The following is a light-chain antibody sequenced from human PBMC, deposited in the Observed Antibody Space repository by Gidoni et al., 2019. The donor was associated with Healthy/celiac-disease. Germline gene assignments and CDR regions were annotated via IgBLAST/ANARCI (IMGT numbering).Light chain of an antibody. J-gene: IGKJ5*01. CDR3: QQYGSSLST. CDR1: QSVSSSY. V-gene: IGKV3-20*01. Sequence: ESVLTQSPGTLSLSPGERATLSCRASQSVSSSYLAWYQQKPGQAPRLLIYGASRRATGIPDRFSGRGSGTDFTLTISRLEPKDFSVYSCQQYGSSLSTFAQETRLEIK. CDR2: GAS.